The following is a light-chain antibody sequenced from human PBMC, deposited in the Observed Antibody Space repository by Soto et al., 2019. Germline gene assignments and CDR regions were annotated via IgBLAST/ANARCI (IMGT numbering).Light chain of an antibody. CDR2: DVS. CDR1: SGDVGGYNY. V-gene: IGLV2-14*03. CDR3: SSYTSSNTEV. Sequence: QSALSQPASVSGSPGQSITISCTGTSGDVGGYNYVSWYQHHPGKAPKLMIYDVSTRPSGVSNRFSGSKSGNTASLTISGLQAEDEADYYCSSYTSSNTEVYGTGTKVTVL. J-gene: IGLJ1*01.